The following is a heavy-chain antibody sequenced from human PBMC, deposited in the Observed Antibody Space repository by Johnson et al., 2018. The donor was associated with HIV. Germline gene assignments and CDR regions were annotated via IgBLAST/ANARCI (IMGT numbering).Heavy chain of an antibody. CDR1: GFTFSSYA. CDR3: ARDVAAAKMDAFDT. J-gene: IGHJ3*02. Sequence: VQLVESGGGLVQPGGSLRLSCAASGFTFSSYAMSWVRQAPGKGLEWVAVMSYDGSFQDYADSVRGRFTISRDNSRSTLFLEMINLRDEDTALYYCARDVAAAKMDAFDTWGQGTMVIVSS. V-gene: IGHV3-30*01. D-gene: IGHD6-25*01. CDR2: MSYDGSFQ.